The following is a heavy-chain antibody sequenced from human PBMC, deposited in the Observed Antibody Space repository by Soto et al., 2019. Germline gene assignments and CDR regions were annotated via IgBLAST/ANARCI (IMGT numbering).Heavy chain of an antibody. CDR3: ARDGRPEGGYPYYFDY. D-gene: IGHD3-22*01. Sequence: ASVKVSCKASGYTFTNYYMHWVRQAPGQGLEWMGIINPSDGSTNYNPSLKSRVTISVDTSKNQFSLKLSSVTAADTAVYYCARDGRPEGGYPYYFDYWGQGTLVTVSS. J-gene: IGHJ4*02. V-gene: IGHV1-46*01. CDR1: GYTFTNYY. CDR2: INPSDGST.